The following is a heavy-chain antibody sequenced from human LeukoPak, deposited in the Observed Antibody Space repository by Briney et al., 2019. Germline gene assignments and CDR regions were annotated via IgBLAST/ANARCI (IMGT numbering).Heavy chain of an antibody. CDR2: IYTSENT. CDR1: GGSISSGTYY. D-gene: IGHD2-15*01. CDR3: ARDISLEVAATPACWFDP. Sequence: SQTLSLTCTVSGGSISSGTYYWSWIRQPAGKGLEWIVRIYTSENTNYNPSLKSRVTMSVDTSKNQFSLKLSSVTAADTAVYYCARDISLEVAATPACWFDPWGQGTLVTVSS. V-gene: IGHV4-61*02. J-gene: IGHJ5*02.